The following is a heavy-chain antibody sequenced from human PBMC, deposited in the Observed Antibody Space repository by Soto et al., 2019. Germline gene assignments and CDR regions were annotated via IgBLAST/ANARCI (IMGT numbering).Heavy chain of an antibody. J-gene: IGHJ4*02. Sequence: SETLSLTCAVSGGSISSSNWWSWVRQPPGKGLEWIGEIYHSGSTNYNPSLKSRVTISVDKSKNQFSLKLSSVTAADTAVYYCARRTRTRYFDWLKPSVRLPTFDYWGQGTLVTVSS. CDR2: IYHSGST. V-gene: IGHV4-4*02. D-gene: IGHD3-9*01. CDR3: ARRTRTRYFDWLKPSVRLPTFDY. CDR1: GGSISSSNW.